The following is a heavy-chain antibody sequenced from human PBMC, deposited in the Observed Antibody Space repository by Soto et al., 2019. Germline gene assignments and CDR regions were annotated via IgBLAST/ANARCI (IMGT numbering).Heavy chain of an antibody. D-gene: IGHD3-9*01. CDR1: GYTFSSYG. Sequence: GASVKVSCKASGYTFSSYGISWVRQTPGQGLEWMGWISAYNGNTKNAQKFQGRVTMTTDTSRSTAYMELRSLRSDDTAVYYCARTSENYDILTGFTSADGASDIWGQGTMVTVSS. CDR3: ARTSENYDILTGFTSADGASDI. V-gene: IGHV1-18*01. J-gene: IGHJ3*02. CDR2: ISAYNGNT.